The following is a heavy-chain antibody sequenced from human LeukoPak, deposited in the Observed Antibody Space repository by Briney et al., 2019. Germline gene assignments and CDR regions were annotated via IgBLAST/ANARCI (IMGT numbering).Heavy chain of an antibody. J-gene: IGHJ6*03. CDR1: GFTFSSYS. D-gene: IGHD3-10*01. CDR3: ARGSPDYYYMDV. CDR2: ISSSSSYI. Sequence: GGSLRLSCAASGFTFSSYSMNWVRQAPGKGLEWVSSISSSSSYIYYADSVKGRFTIPRDNAKNSLYLQMNSLRAEDTAVYYCARGSPDYYYMDVWGKGTTVTVSS. V-gene: IGHV3-21*01.